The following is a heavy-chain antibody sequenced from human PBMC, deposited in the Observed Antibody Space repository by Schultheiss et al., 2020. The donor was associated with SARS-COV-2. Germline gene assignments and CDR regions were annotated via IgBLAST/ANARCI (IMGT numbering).Heavy chain of an antibody. V-gene: IGHV4-4*02. CDR2: IYHSGST. CDR1: GGSISSSNW. D-gene: IGHD2-21*02. CDR3: ARVCGGDCLLPVY. Sequence: SETLSLTCAVSGGSISSSNWWSWVRQPPGKGLEWIGEIYHSGSTNYNPSLKSRVTISVDKSKNQFSLKLSSVTAADTAVYYCARVCGGDCLLPVYWGQGTLVTVSS. J-gene: IGHJ4*02.